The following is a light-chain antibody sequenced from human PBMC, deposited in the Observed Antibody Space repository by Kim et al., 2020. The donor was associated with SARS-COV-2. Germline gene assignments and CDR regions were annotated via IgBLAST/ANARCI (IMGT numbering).Light chain of an antibody. V-gene: IGLV3-19*01. Sequence: SSELTQDSAVSVALGQTVRITCQGDSLRTYYATWYQHKPGQAPILVIYGKNNRPSGIPDRFSGSSSGNTASLSITGTQAGAQGDYSCNSRDSNANAVFGG. CDR3: NSRDSNANAV. J-gene: IGLJ2*01. CDR2: GKN. CDR1: SLRTYY.